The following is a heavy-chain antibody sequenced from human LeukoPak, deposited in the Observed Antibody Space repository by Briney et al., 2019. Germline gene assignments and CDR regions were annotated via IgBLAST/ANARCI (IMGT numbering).Heavy chain of an antibody. CDR3: ARHGDSSSWYLTPFDY. Sequence: SETLSLTCTVSGGSISSSSYYWGWIRQPPGKGLEWIGSIYYSGSTYYNPSLKSRVTISVDTSKNQFSPKLSSVTAADTAVYYCARHGDSSSWYLTPFDYWGQGTLVTVSS. V-gene: IGHV4-39*01. D-gene: IGHD6-13*01. J-gene: IGHJ4*02. CDR1: GGSISSSSYY. CDR2: IYYSGST.